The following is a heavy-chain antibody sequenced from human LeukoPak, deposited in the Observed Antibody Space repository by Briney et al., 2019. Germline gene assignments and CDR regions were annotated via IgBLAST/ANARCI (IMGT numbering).Heavy chain of an antibody. CDR3: ARGVPKLELRTPRRVRFDY. V-gene: IGHV4-4*07. J-gene: IGHJ4*02. D-gene: IGHD1-7*01. CDR2: IYITGST. Sequence: SETLSLTCTVSGGSISNYCWSWIRQSAGKGLEWIGRIYITGSTNYNPSLKSRVSMSLDTSKNQFSLKLSSVTAADTAVYYCARGVPKLELRTPRRVRFDYWAREPWSPSPQ. CDR1: GGSISNYC.